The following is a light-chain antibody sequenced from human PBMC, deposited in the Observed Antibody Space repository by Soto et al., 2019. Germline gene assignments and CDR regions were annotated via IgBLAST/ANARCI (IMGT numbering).Light chain of an antibody. V-gene: IGKV3-20*01. Sequence: EIVLTQSPGTLSLSPGERATLSCRASQSVSSSYLAWYQQNPGQAPRLLIYGASSRATGIPDRFSGSGSGTDFTLTSSRLEPEDFAVYYCQQYTSSPLTFGGGTKVEIK. CDR2: GAS. CDR3: QQYTSSPLT. J-gene: IGKJ4*01. CDR1: QSVSSSY.